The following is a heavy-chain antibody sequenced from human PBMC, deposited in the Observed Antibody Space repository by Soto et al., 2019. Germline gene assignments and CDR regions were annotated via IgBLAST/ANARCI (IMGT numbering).Heavy chain of an antibody. J-gene: IGHJ4*02. CDR1: GGSISSYY. V-gene: IGHV4-59*12. CDR3: ARGLISGSHYSGGWYYFDS. Sequence: SETLSLTCTVSGGSISSYYWSWIRQPPGKGLEWIGYIYYSGSANYNPSLKSRVTISVHTSNSQFSLELNSVTAADTAVYYCARGLISGSHYSGGWYYFDSWGQGTQVTVSS. CDR2: IYYSGSA. D-gene: IGHD1-26*01.